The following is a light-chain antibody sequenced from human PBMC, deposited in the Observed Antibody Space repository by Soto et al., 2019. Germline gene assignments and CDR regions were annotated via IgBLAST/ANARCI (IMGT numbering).Light chain of an antibody. CDR1: QSIRSW. CDR2: KAS. V-gene: IGKV1-5*03. CDR3: QQYNSYPWT. Sequence: DIPMTQSPSTLSAYVGDRVTITCRASQSIRSWLAWYQQKPGKAPKLLIYKASSLESGVPSRFSGSGSGTEFTLTISSLQPDDFATYYCQQYNSYPWTFGQGTKVEIK. J-gene: IGKJ1*01.